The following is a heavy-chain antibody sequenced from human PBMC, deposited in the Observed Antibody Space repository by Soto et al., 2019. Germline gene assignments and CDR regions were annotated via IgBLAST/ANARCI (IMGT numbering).Heavy chain of an antibody. V-gene: IGHV3-49*05. D-gene: IGHD2-8*01. J-gene: IGHJ6*02. Sequence: EVQLVESGGGLVKPGRSLRLSCTASGFTFGDYAMSWFRQAPGKGLEWVGFIRSKAYGGTTEYAASVKGRFTISRDDSKSIAYLQMNSLKTEDTAVYYCTRDSYCTNGVCYTQLDYYYYGMDVWGQGTTVTVSS. CDR2: IRSKAYGGTT. CDR1: GFTFGDYA. CDR3: TRDSYCTNGVCYTQLDYYYYGMDV.